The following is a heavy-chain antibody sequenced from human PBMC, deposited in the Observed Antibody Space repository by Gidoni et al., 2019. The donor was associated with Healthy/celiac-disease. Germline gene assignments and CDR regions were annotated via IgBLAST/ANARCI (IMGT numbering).Heavy chain of an antibody. CDR1: GFTFSSYW. V-gene: IGHV3-74*01. CDR3: ASLTTVTTGGYFDL. J-gene: IGHJ2*01. CDR2: INSDGSST. Sequence: EVQLVESGGGFVQPGGSLRLSCAASGFTFSSYWMHWVRQAPGKGLVLVSRINSDGSSTSYADSVKGRFTISRDNAKNTLYLQMNSLRAEDTAVYYCASLTTVTTGGYFDLWGRGTLVTVSS. D-gene: IGHD4-17*01.